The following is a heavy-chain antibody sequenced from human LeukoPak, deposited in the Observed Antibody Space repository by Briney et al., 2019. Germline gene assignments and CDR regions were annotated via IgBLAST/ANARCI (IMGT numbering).Heavy chain of an antibody. CDR1: GGSISSSSYY. D-gene: IGHD2-2*01. J-gene: IGHJ4*02. CDR3: AHQSYCSSTSCEDY. Sequence: SETLSLTCTVSGGSISSSSYYWGWIRQPPGKGLEWIGSIYYSGSTYYNPSLKSRVTISVDTSKNQFSLKLSSVTAADTAVYYCAHQSYCSSTSCEDYWGQGTLVTLSS. V-gene: IGHV4-39*07. CDR2: IYYSGST.